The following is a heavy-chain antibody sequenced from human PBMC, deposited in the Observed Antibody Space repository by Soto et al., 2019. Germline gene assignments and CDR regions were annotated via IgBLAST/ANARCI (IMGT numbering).Heavy chain of an antibody. CDR2: IYYTGNT. V-gene: IGHV4-31*03. CDR1: GGSISSHDYY. CDR3: ARDVRHYDGRRPYFEWIHP. J-gene: IGHJ5*02. D-gene: IGHD3-16*01. Sequence: PSETLSLTCTVSGGSISSHDYYWSWLRQYPGKGLEWIGYIYYTGNTYLNPSLKSRLNISVDTSKNEFSLRLSSVTAADTALYYCARDVRHYDGRRPYFEWIHPPGQATLVTVSS.